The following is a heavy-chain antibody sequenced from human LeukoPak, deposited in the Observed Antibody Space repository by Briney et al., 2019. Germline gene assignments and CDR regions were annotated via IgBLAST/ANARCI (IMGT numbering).Heavy chain of an antibody. CDR1: GGTFSGYY. V-gene: IGHV4-34*01. CDR2: INHSGST. J-gene: IGHJ4*02. Sequence: PSETLSLTCAVYGGTFSGYYWSWIRQPPGKGLEWMGEINHSGSTNYNPSLKSRVTISVDTSKNQFSLKLSSVTAADTAVYYCARGHYYGSGSYYKVVRKMYYFDYWGQGTLVTVSS. D-gene: IGHD3-10*01. CDR3: ARGHYYGSGSYYKVVRKMYYFDY.